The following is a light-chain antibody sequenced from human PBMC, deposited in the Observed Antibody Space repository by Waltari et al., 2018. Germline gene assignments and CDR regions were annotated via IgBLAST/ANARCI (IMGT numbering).Light chain of an antibody. CDR2: DAI. CDR1: RSDVGRYNY. V-gene: IGLV2-14*03. J-gene: IGLJ2*01. CDR3: GSFISSTTGI. Sequence: QSALTQPDSVSGSPGQSITISCTGTRSDVGRYNYVSWYQQYPGKAPKVIIYDAINRPSGVSNRFSGSKSGNSASLTISGLQAEDEANYYCGSFISSTTGIFGGGTRLTVL.